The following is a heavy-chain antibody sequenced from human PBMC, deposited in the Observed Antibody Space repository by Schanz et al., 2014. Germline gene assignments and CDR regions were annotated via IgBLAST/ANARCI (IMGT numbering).Heavy chain of an antibody. V-gene: IGHV3-21*04. CDR2: ISSSSSYI. Sequence: AQLVESGGGVVQPGRSLRLSCVASGFTFSTYYMNWVRQAPGKGLEWVSSISSSSSYISYADSVKGRFTISRYNAKNSLYLQVSSLRAEDPDKYFCTKDPNPVRDSSGYYYSPFDYWGQGTLXAVSS. CDR1: GFTFSTYY. CDR3: TKDPNPVRDSSGYYYSPFDY. J-gene: IGHJ4*02. D-gene: IGHD3-22*01.